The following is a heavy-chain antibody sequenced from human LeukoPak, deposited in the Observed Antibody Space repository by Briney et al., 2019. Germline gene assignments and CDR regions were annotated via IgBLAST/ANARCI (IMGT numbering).Heavy chain of an antibody. CDR3: ARGLAGQQRRQYYYYYYYMDV. V-gene: IGHV4-39*01. CDR2: MYFSGST. CDR1: GGSISSNSYY. Sequence: PSETLSLTCTVSGGSISSNSYYWAWIRQPPGKGLEWIGSMYFSGSTSYNPALQSRVTISVGTSDNQFSLKLSSVTAADTAVYYCARGLAGQQRRQYYYYYYYMDVWGKGTTVTVSS. D-gene: IGHD6-13*01. J-gene: IGHJ6*03.